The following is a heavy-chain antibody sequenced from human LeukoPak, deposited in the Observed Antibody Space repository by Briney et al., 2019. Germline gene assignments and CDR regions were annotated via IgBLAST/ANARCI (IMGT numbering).Heavy chain of an antibody. Sequence: PGGSLRLSCAASGFTFSNYAMTWVRQAPGKGLEWVSGVSYGAGSTYYADSVKGRFTISRDNSQNTLFLQMNSLRAEDTAVYYCARSDGGFDYWGQGTLVTVSA. CDR1: GFTFSNYA. CDR3: ARSDGGFDY. CDR2: VSYGAGST. J-gene: IGHJ4*02. V-gene: IGHV3-23*01. D-gene: IGHD5-24*01.